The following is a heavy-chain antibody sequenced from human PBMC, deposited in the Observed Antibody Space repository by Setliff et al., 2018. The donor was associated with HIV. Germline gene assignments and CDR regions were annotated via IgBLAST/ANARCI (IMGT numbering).Heavy chain of an antibody. CDR1: GYTFTGYY. D-gene: IGHD2-8*01. V-gene: IGHV1-2*02. Sequence: ASVKVSCKASGYTFTGYYMHWVRQAPGQGLEWMGWINPHSGDTNHAQKFQDRVTMTRDTSVNIAYMQLSRLSSEDTAVYYCATEMMYAQGSFDYWGQGTLVTVSS. CDR2: INPHSGDT. J-gene: IGHJ4*02. CDR3: ATEMMYAQGSFDY.